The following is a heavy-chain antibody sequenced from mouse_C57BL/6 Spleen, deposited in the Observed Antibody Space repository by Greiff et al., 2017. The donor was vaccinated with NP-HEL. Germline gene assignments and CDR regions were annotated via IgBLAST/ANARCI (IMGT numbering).Heavy chain of an antibody. D-gene: IGHD1-1*01. CDR1: GYTFTSYW. V-gene: IGHV1-69*01. CDR2: IDPSDSYT. Sequence: QDQLQQPGAELVMPGASVKLSCKASGYTFTSYWMHWVKQRPGQGLEWIGEIDPSDSYTNYNQKFKGKSTLTVDKSSSTAYMQLSSLTSEDSAVYYCARGSSSYYFDYWGQGTTLTVSS. CDR3: ARGSSSYYFDY. J-gene: IGHJ2*01.